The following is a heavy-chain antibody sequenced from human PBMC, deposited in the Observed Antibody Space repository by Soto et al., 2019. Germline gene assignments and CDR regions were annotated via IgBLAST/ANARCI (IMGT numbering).Heavy chain of an antibody. Sequence: SETLSLTCTVSGGSISSSSYYWGWIREPPGKGLDWLGSIYYSGSTYYNPSLKSRVTISVDASKNQFSLKLSSVTAADTAVYYCARRHYVFWSGYPNWFDPGGPGAVVTLSS. V-gene: IGHV4-39*01. J-gene: IGHJ5*02. CDR1: GGSISSSSYY. CDR3: ARRHYVFWSGYPNWFDP. D-gene: IGHD3-3*01. CDR2: IYYSGST.